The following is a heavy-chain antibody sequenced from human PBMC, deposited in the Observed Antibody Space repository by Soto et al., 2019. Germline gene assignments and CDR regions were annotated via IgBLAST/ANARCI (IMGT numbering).Heavy chain of an antibody. D-gene: IGHD2-15*01. V-gene: IGHV3-30-3*01. CDR1: GFTFSSYA. Sequence: VGSLRLSCAASGFTFSSYAMHWVRQAPGKGLEWVAVISYDGSNKYYADSVKGRFTISRDNSKNTLYLQMNSLRAEDTAVYYCARMGSGMDVWGQGTTVTVSS. CDR3: ARMGSGMDV. J-gene: IGHJ6*02. CDR2: ISYDGSNK.